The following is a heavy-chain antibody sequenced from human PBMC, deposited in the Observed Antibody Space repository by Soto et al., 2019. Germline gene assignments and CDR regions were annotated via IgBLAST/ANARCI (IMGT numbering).Heavy chain of an antibody. CDR3: ARVPNLYDSSGYYSRQGFDI. Sequence: QVQLQESGPGLVKPSQTLSLTCTVSGGSISSGDYYWSWIRQPPGKGLEWIGYIYYSGSTYYNPSLKSRVTISVDTAKNQFSLKLSSVTAADTAVYYCARVPNLYDSSGYYSRQGFDIWGQGTMVTVSS. D-gene: IGHD3-22*01. J-gene: IGHJ3*02. CDR2: IYYSGST. V-gene: IGHV4-30-4*01. CDR1: GGSISSGDYY.